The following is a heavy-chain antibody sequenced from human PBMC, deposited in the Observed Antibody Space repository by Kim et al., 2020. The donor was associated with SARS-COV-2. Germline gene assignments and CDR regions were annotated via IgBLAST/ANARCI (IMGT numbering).Heavy chain of an antibody. CDR1: GYTFTSYA. CDR2: INTNTGNP. D-gene: IGHD6-13*01. CDR3: ARPFSSSWHNSLNSDLDY. Sequence: ASVKVYCKASGYTFTSYAMNWVRQAPGQGLEWMGWINTNTGNPTYAQGFTGRFVFSLDTSVSTAYLQISSLKAEDTAVYYCARPFSSSWHNSLNSDLDYWGQGTLVTVSS. J-gene: IGHJ4*02. V-gene: IGHV7-4-1*02.